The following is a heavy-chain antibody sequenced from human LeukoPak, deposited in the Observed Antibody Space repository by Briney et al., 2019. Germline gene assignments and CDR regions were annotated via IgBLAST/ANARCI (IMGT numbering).Heavy chain of an antibody. J-gene: IGHJ4*02. Sequence: GGSLRLSCAASGFTFDDYAMHWVRQAPGKGLEWVSGISWNSGSIGYADSVKGRFTISRDNAKNSLYLQMNSLRAEDTAVYYCARTSYSSSWDYWGQGTLVTVSS. CDR1: GFTFDDYA. V-gene: IGHV3-9*01. D-gene: IGHD6-13*01. CDR2: ISWNSGSI. CDR3: ARTSYSSSWDY.